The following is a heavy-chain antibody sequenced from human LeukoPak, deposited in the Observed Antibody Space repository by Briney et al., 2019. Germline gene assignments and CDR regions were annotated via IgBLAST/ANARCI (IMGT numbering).Heavy chain of an antibody. Sequence: EGSLRLSCAASGFTVSSNYMSWVRQAPGKGLEWVSVIYSGGSTYYADSVKGRFTISRDNSKNTLYLQMNSLRAEDTAVYYCAKESQTSDFQHWGQGTLVTVSS. J-gene: IGHJ1*01. CDR1: GFTVSSNY. CDR2: IYSGGST. V-gene: IGHV3-66*01. CDR3: AKESQTSDFQH.